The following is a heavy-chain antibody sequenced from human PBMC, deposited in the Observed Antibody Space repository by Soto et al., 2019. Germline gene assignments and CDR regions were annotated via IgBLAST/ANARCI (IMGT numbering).Heavy chain of an antibody. CDR3: ARRYGVAFDI. D-gene: IGHD3-10*01. CDR2: IYYSGST. J-gene: IGHJ3*02. CDR1: GGSISSYY. Sequence: SETLSLTCTVSGGSISSYYWSWIRQPPGKGLEWIGYIYYSGSTNYNPSLKSRVTISVDTSKNHFSLKLSSVTSADTAVYYCARRYGVAFDIWGQGTMVTVSS. V-gene: IGHV4-59*08.